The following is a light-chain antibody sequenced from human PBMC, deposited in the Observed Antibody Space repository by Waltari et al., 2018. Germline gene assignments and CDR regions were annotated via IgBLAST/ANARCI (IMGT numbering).Light chain of an antibody. V-gene: IGKV1-33*01. CDR1: QDISNY. Sequence: DIQMTQSPSFLSASVGDRVTITCQASQDISNYLNWYQQKPGKAPKLLVHDATQLETGVPSRFSGSQSGTHFTLTINSLQPEDIATYYCQRYDNLPVFAFGPGTKVHIK. J-gene: IGKJ3*01. CDR3: QRYDNLPVFA. CDR2: DAT.